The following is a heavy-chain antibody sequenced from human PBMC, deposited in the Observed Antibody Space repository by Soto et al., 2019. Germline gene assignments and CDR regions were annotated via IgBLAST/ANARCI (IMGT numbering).Heavy chain of an antibody. CDR3: ARFISSSKPGLFDY. V-gene: IGHV4-31*03. CDR1: GGSISSGGYY. CDR2: IYYSGST. J-gene: IGHJ4*02. Sequence: LSLTFTVSGGSISSGGYYWSWIRQHPGKGLEWIGYIYYSGSTYYNPSLKSRVTISVDTSKNQFSLKLSSVTAADTAVYYCARFISSSKPGLFDYWGQGTLVTVSS. D-gene: IGHD6-13*01.